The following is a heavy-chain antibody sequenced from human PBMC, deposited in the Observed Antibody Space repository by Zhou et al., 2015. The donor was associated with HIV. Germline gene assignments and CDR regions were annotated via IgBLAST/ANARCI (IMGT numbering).Heavy chain of an antibody. CDR3: AKLFWSRYYTDYFYHVDV. CDR2: ISFDGTKT. Sequence: QVQLVESGGGVVQPGRSLRLSCAGSGFTFDRYGIHWVRQAPGKGLEWVAHISFDGTKTFYADSVKGRFILSRDNSKNTLSLQMNDLKVDDTAVYYCAKLFWSRYYTDYFYHVDVWGQGTTVTVSS. CDR1: GFTFDRYG. D-gene: IGHD3-3*01. V-gene: IGHV3-30*18. J-gene: IGHJ6*02.